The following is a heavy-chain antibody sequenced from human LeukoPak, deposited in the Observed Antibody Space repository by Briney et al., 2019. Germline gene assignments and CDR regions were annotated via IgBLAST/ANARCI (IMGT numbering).Heavy chain of an antibody. CDR2: ISSSGSTI. J-gene: IGHJ4*02. CDR3: ARPMNEYDSSGFFHY. V-gene: IGHV3-48*03. Sequence: GGSLRLSCAASGFTFSSYEMNWVRQAPGKGLEWVSYISSSGSTIYYADSVKGRFTISRDNAKNSLYLQMNSLRVEDTAVYYCARPMNEYDSSGFFHYWGQGTLVTVSS. D-gene: IGHD3-22*01. CDR1: GFTFSSYE.